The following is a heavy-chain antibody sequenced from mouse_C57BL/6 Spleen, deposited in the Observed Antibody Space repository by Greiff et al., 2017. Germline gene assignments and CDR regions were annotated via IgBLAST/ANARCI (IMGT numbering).Heavy chain of an antibody. CDR2: IDPNSGGT. CDR1: GYTFTSYW. D-gene: IGHD1-1*01. Sequence: QVQLQQPGAELVKPGASVKLSCKASGYTFTSYWMHWVKQRPGRGLEWIGRIDPNSGGTNYNEKFKSKATLTVDPSSSTAYMQLSSLTSEDSAVYYCARFRPFWYGSSYWYFDVWGTGTTVTVSS. J-gene: IGHJ1*03. CDR3: ARFRPFWYGSSYWYFDV. V-gene: IGHV1-62-3*01.